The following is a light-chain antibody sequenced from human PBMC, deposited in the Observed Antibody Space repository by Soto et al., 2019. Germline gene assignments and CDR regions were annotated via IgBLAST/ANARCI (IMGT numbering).Light chain of an antibody. CDR1: QSISYW. CDR2: MAS. Sequence: DMQMTQSPSTLSASVGDRVTITSRASQSISYWLAWYQQKPGRAPNLLIYMASSLESGVPSRFSGSGSGTEFTLTISSLRPDDFATYYCQQYNSSPYTFGQGTQLEIK. CDR3: QQYNSSPYT. V-gene: IGKV1-5*03. J-gene: IGKJ2*01.